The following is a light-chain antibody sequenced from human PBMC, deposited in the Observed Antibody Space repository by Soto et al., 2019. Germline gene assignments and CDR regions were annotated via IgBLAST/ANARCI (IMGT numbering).Light chain of an antibody. CDR3: QKYYSAPPLT. CDR2: AAS. Sequence: DIQMAQTPSSLSASVGDRVTMTCRASQGISNYLAWYQQKPGKVPKLLIYAASTLQSGVPSRFSGSGSGTDFTLTISSLQPEDVATYYCQKYYSAPPLTFGGGTKVEIK. CDR1: QGISNY. J-gene: IGKJ4*01. V-gene: IGKV1-27*01.